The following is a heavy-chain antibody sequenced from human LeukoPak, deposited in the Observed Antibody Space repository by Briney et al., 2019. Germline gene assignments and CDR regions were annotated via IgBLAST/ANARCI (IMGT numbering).Heavy chain of an antibody. J-gene: IGHJ6*04. CDR2: IIPIFGTA. CDR3: ARHYGSGSLYYYYGMDV. V-gene: IGHV1-69*01. D-gene: IGHD3-10*01. Sequence: ASVKVSCKASGGTFSSYAISWVRQAPGQGLEWMGGIIPIFGTANYAQKFQGRVTITADESTSTAYMELRSLRSEDTAVYYCARHYGSGSLYYYYGMDVWGKGTTVTVSS. CDR1: GGTFSSYA.